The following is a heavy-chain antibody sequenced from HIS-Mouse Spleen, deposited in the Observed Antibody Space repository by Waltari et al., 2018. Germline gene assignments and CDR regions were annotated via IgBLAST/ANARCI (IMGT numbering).Heavy chain of an antibody. D-gene: IGHD6-13*01. CDR1: GGSISSSSYY. CDR2: IYYSGST. CDR3: AREIPYSSSWYDWYFDL. Sequence: QLQLQESGPGLVKPSETLCLTCTVSGGSISSSSYYWAWIRQPPGKGLEWIGSIYYSGSTYYNPSLKSRVTISVDTSKNQFSLKLSSVTAADTAVYYCAREIPYSSSWYDWYFDLWGRGTLVTVSS. J-gene: IGHJ2*01. V-gene: IGHV4-39*07.